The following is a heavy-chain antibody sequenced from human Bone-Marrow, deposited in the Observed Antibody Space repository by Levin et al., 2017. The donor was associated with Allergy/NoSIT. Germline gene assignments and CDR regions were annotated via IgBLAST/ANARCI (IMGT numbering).Heavy chain of an antibody. D-gene: IGHD2-15*01. V-gene: IGHV3-21*01. Sequence: GESLKISCAASGFTFSSYSMNWVRQAPGKGLEWVSSISSSSSYIYYADSVKGRFTISRDNAKNSLYLQMNSLRAEDTAVYYCARAPILPFVDYWGQGTLVTVSS. CDR1: GFTFSSYS. CDR2: ISSSSSYI. CDR3: ARAPILPFVDY. J-gene: IGHJ4*02.